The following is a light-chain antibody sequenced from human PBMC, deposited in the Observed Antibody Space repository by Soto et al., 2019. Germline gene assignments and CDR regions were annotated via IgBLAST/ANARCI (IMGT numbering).Light chain of an antibody. CDR2: AAS. V-gene: IGKV1-9*01. CDR1: QVISTS. Sequence: DVPMTQSPSSLYASIGDGVTITCRASQVISTSLAWYQVKPGKAPKLLIYAASTLESGVPSRFSATVSGTEFSLTITSLQPEDFATYYCQQLFDSPITFGQGTRLEIK. J-gene: IGKJ5*01. CDR3: QQLFDSPIT.